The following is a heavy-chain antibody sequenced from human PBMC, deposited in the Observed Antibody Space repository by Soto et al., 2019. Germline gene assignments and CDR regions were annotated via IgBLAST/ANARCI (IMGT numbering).Heavy chain of an antibody. CDR3: AKVAGGLGYFDL. Sequence: EVQLLESGGGLARPGGSLRLSCVASGFIFSDYAMTWIRQAPGKGLEWVATISASGGNIVYTDSLKGRFTIPRDTFTKTVYLQINGLTADDTAVHYCAKVAGGLGYFDLWGRGTLVTVSS. D-gene: IGHD3-16*01. CDR2: ISASGGNI. V-gene: IGHV3-23*01. J-gene: IGHJ2*01. CDR1: GFIFSDYA.